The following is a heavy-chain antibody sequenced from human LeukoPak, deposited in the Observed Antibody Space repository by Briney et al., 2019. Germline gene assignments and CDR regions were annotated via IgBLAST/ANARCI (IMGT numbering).Heavy chain of an antibody. CDR1: GYRFITYG. CDR2: ISAYNGNT. D-gene: IGHD3-10*01. CDR3: ARDVFEGFGERVIDAFDL. V-gene: IGHV1-18*01. J-gene: IGHJ3*01. Sequence: ASMKVSCKASGYRFITYGFSWVRQAPGQGLEWMGCISAYNGNTNFAPKLQGRVTMTADTSTSTAYMELRSLRSDDTAVYYCARDVFEGFGERVIDAFDLWGQGTMVTVSS.